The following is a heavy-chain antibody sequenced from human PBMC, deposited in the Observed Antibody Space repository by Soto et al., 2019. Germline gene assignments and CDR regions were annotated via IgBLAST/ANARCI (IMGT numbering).Heavy chain of an antibody. V-gene: IGHV4-39*01. CDR3: ASTSVAGNLVWYFDL. D-gene: IGHD6-19*01. Sequence: QLQLQESGPGLVKPSETLSLTCTVSGGSISSSSYYWGWIRQPPGKGLEWIGSIYYSGSTYYNPSLKSRVTISVDTSKNQFSLKLSSVTAADTAVYYCASTSVAGNLVWYFDLWGRGTLVTVSS. CDR2: IYYSGST. CDR1: GGSISSSSYY. J-gene: IGHJ2*01.